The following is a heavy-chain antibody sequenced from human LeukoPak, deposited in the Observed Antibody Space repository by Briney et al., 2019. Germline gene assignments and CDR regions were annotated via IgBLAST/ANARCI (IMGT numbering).Heavy chain of an antibody. Sequence: SGTLSLTCDVSGGSISSSNWWSWVRQPPGKGLEWIGEIDHSGSTNYNPSLKSRVTISVDTSKNQFSLKLSSVTAADTAVYYCARAPIAAAGTNYYYYYMDVWGKGTTVTISS. CDR2: IDHSGST. CDR3: ARAPIAAAGTNYYYYYMDV. J-gene: IGHJ6*03. D-gene: IGHD6-13*01. V-gene: IGHV4-4*02. CDR1: GGSISSSNW.